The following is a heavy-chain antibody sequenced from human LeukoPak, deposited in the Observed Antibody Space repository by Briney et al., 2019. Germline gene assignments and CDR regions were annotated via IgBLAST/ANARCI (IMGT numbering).Heavy chain of an antibody. D-gene: IGHD1-26*01. V-gene: IGHV3-64*02. CDR1: GFTFSSYA. J-gene: IGHJ4*02. Sequence: GGSLRLSCAASGFTFSSYAMHWVRQAPGKGLEYVSAISSNGGSTYYADSVKGRFTISRDNSKNTLYLQMGSLRAEDMAVYYCARDREFRGSYYFDYWGQGTLVTVSS. CDR2: ISSNGGST. CDR3: ARDREFRGSYYFDY.